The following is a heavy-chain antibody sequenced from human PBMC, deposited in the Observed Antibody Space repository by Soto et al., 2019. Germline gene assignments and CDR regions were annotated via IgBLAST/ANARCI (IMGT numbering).Heavy chain of an antibody. J-gene: IGHJ4*02. D-gene: IGHD1-26*01. V-gene: IGHV1-3*01. CDR3: ARGPTGGNYFLSLFDY. CDR1: GYTFTNFA. CDR2: INAGNGNT. Sequence: ASVKVSCKASGYTFTNFAMHWVRQAPGQRLEWMGWINAGNGNTKYSQKFQGRVSITRDTSASTAYMELSSLRSEDTAMYYCARGPTGGNYFLSLFDYWGQGSLVTVSS.